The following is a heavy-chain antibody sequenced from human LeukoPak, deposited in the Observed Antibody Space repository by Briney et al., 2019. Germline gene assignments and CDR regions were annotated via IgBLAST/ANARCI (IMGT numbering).Heavy chain of an antibody. J-gene: IGHJ4*02. CDR3: ARDHYCSGGSCTIDY. Sequence: GGSLRLSCAASGFTFSNSSMNWVRQAPGKGLEWVSSISSSGGYIYYADSVKGRFTVSRDNAKNSLYLQMNSLRAEDTAVYYCARDHYCSGGSCTIDYWGQGTLVTVSS. V-gene: IGHV3-21*01. CDR2: ISSSGGYI. D-gene: IGHD2-15*01. CDR1: GFTFSNSS.